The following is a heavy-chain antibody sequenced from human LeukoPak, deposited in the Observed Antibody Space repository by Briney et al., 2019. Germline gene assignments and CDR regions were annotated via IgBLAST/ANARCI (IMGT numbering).Heavy chain of an antibody. CDR3: ARARYYYDSSGL. CDR2: INSDGTSA. V-gene: IGHV3-74*01. J-gene: IGHJ4*02. Sequence: GSLILSCAASGFTCSIYWMHWVRQAAWKGLLSLARINSDGTSAIYACCGKGRFTISRDNAKNTLYLKMNSLRAEDTAVYYCARARYYYDSSGLWGQGTLVTVSS. CDR1: GFTCSIYW. D-gene: IGHD3-22*01.